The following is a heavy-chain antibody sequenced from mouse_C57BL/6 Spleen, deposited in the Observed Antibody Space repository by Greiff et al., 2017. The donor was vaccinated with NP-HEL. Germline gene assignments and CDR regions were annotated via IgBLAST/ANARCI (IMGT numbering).Heavy chain of an antibody. V-gene: IGHV1-15*01. J-gene: IGHJ3*01. CDR1: GYTFTDYE. CDR3: TTDGYDGAWFAY. Sequence: VQLQQSGAELVRPGASVTLSCKASGYTFTDYEMHWVKQTPVHGLEWIGAIDPETGGTAYNQKFKGKAILTADKSSSTAYMELRSLTSEDSAVYYCTTDGYDGAWFAYWGQGTLVTVSA. CDR2: IDPETGGT. D-gene: IGHD2-2*01.